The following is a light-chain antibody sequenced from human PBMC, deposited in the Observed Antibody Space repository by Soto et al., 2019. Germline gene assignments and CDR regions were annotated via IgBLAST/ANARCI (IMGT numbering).Light chain of an antibody. CDR3: MQSQQTPPT. J-gene: IGKJ1*01. CDR1: QSLLQSNGYNY. Sequence: DIVMTQSPLSLPVTPGEPASISCSSSQSLLQSNGYNYLDWYLQKPGQSPQLLIFFGSYRASGVPDRFSGSGSGTAFTLKIRSVEAEDVGSYYCMQSQQTPPTFGQGTRVEIK. V-gene: IGKV2-28*01. CDR2: FGS.